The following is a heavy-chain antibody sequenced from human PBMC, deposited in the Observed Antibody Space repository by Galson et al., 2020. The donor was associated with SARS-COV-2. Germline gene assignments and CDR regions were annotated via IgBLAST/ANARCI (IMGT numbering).Heavy chain of an antibody. CDR1: GGSIRSSSYY. Sequence: SETLSLTCTVSGGSIRSSSYYWGWIRQPPGKGLEWIGSIYYSGSTYYNPSLKSRVTISVDTSKNQFSLKLSSVTAADTAVYYCAREWGLRYFDWFYYYYGMDVWGQGTTVTVSS. CDR3: AREWGLRYFDWFYYYYGMDV. V-gene: IGHV4-39*07. D-gene: IGHD3-9*01. J-gene: IGHJ6*02. CDR2: IYYSGST.